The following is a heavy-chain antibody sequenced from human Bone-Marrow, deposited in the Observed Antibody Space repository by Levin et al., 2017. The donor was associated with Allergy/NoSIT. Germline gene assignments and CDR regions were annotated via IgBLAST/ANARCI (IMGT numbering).Heavy chain of an antibody. D-gene: IGHD3-10*01. J-gene: IGHJ5*02. CDR2: INHSGST. Sequence: PSETLSLTCAVYGGSFSGYYWSWIRQPPGKGLEWIGEINHSGSTNYNPSLKSRVTISVDTSKNQFSLKLSSVTAADTAVYYCARVRSTMVRGRGWFDPWGQGTLVTVSS. CDR1: GGSFSGYY. CDR3: ARVRSTMVRGRGWFDP. V-gene: IGHV4-34*01.